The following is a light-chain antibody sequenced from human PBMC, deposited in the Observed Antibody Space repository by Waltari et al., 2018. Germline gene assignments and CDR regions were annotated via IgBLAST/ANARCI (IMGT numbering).Light chain of an antibody. CDR3: QSYDTSLRVV. V-gene: IGLV1-40*01. J-gene: IGLJ2*01. CDR1: GSNIGAGYA. Sequence: QSVLTQPPSVSGAPGQRVTISCTGSGSNIGAGYAVHGYQQLPRAAPKLLIFGSTSRPLGVPDRFFGSTSGTSASLAITGLQAEDEADYYCQSYDTSLRVVFGGGTKLTVL. CDR2: GST.